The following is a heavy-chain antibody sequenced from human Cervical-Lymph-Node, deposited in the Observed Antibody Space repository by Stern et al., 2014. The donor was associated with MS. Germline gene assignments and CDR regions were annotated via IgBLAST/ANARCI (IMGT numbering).Heavy chain of an antibody. J-gene: IGHJ5*02. CDR1: GGSISSGDYY. CDR3: ARVQLAPPGATIRYENWFDP. D-gene: IGHD2-2*01. V-gene: IGHV4-30-4*01. CDR2: IYYRGST. Sequence: VQLVESGPGLVKPSQTLSLTCTVSGGSISSGDYYWSWIRQPPGKGLEWIGYIYYRGSTYYNPSLKSRATISIDMSKNQFSLKLTSVTAADTAVYYCARVQLAPPGATIRYENWFDPWGQGTLVIVSS.